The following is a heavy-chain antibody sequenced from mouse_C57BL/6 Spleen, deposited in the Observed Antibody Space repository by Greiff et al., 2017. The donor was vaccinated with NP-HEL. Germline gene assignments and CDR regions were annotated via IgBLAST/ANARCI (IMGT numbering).Heavy chain of an antibody. V-gene: IGHV1-81*01. D-gene: IGHD1-1*01. CDR1: GYTFTSYG. CDR3: ASYYYGSSHYWYFDV. CDR2: IYPRSGNT. J-gene: IGHJ1*03. Sequence: VQLQQSGAELARPGASVKLSCKASGYTFTSYGISWVKQRTGQGLEWIGEIYPRSGNTYYNEKFKGKATLTADKSSSTAYMGLRSLTSEDSAVYFCASYYYGSSHYWYFDVWGTGTTVTVSS.